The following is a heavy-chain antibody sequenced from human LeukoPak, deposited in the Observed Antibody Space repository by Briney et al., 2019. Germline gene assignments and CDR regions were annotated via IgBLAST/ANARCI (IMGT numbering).Heavy chain of an antibody. Sequence: GGSLRLSCAASGFTFSSHGMNWVRQAPGKGLEWVSSISSSSSYICYADSVKGRVTVSRDNAKNSLYLQMNSLRAEDTAVYYCARRRDSGSLQHFDYWGQGTLVTVSS. CDR3: ARRRDSGSLQHFDY. D-gene: IGHD1-26*01. V-gene: IGHV3-21*04. CDR1: GFTFSSHG. CDR2: ISSSSSYI. J-gene: IGHJ4*02.